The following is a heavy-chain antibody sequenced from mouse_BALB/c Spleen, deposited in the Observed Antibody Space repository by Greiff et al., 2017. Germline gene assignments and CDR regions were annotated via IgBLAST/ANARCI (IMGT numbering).Heavy chain of an antibody. CDR1: GFTFSSYG. D-gene: IGHD1-3*01. Sequence: EVKLMESGGGLVQPGGSLKLSCAASGFTFSSYGMSWVRQTPDKRLELVATINSNGGSTYYPDSVKGRFTISRDNAKNTLYLQMSSLKSEDTAMYYCARGTRFAYWGQGTLVTVSA. CDR3: ARGTRFAY. CDR2: INSNGGST. V-gene: IGHV5-6-3*01. J-gene: IGHJ3*01.